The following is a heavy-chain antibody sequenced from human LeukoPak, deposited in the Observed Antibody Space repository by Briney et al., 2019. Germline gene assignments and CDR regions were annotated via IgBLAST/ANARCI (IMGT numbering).Heavy chain of an antibody. J-gene: IGHJ4*02. CDR1: GGTFSSYA. Sequence: SVKLSCKASGGTFSSYAISWVRQAPGQGLEWMGGMIPIFGTANYAQKFQGRVTITTDESTSTAYTELSSLRSEDTAVYYCARGDDFWSGFFDYWGQGTLVTVSS. V-gene: IGHV1-69*05. CDR2: MIPIFGTA. D-gene: IGHD3-3*01. CDR3: ARGDDFWSGFFDY.